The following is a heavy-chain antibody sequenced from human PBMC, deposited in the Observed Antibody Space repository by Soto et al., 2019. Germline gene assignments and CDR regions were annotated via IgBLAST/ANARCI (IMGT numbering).Heavy chain of an antibody. CDR2: INSDGSNT. J-gene: IGHJ6*02. CDR1: GFTFSSYW. Sequence: PGGSLRLSCAACGFTFSSYWMHWVRQAPGEGLVWVSRINSDGSNTTYADSVKGRFTTSRDNAKNTLFLQMNSLRAEDTAVYYCLRDGYPAWVYGVDVWGQGTTVTVSS. CDR3: LRDGYPAWVYGVDV. D-gene: IGHD1-1*01. V-gene: IGHV3-74*01.